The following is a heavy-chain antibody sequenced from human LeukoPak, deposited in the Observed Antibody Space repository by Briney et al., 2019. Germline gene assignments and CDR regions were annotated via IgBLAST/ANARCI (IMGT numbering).Heavy chain of an antibody. V-gene: IGHV3-33*01. D-gene: IGHD5-12*01. J-gene: IGHJ4*02. CDR2: IWYDGSNK. CDR3: AREVSGYANDY. CDR1: GFTFSSYG. Sequence: GGSLRLSCAASGFTFSSYGMHWVRQAPGKGLEWVAVIWYDGSNKYYADSVKGRFTISRDNSKNTLYLQMNSLRAEDTAVYYCAREVSGYANDYWGQGTLVTVSS.